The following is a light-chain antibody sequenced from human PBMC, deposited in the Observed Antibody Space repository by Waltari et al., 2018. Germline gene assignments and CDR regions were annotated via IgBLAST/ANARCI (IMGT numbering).Light chain of an antibody. CDR2: DAS. CDR1: KSVSNN. CDR3: QHYNHWPRT. Sequence: EIMMTQSPATLSASPEESVTLSCRASKSVSNNLAWYQQKPGQAPRLLIYDASTRASGSPARCSGSGSGTEFTLTITSLQSEDLAIYYCQHYNHWPRTFGHGTKV. J-gene: IGKJ1*01. V-gene: IGKV3D-15*01.